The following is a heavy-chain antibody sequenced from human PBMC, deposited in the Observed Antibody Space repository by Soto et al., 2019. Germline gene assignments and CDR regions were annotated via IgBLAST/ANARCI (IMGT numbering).Heavy chain of an antibody. Sequence: SETLSLTCTVSGGSISSGDYYWSWIRQPPGKGLEWIGYIYYSGSTYYNPSLKSRVTISVDTSKNQFSLKLSSVTAADTAVYYCAIFTTVTTRYYFDYWGQGTLVTVS. CDR2: IYYSGST. V-gene: IGHV4-30-4*01. J-gene: IGHJ4*02. CDR1: GGSISSGDYY. D-gene: IGHD4-17*01. CDR3: AIFTTVTTRYYFDY.